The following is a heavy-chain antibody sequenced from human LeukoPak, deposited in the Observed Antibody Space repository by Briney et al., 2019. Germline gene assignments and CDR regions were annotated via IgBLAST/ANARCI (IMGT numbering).Heavy chain of an antibody. J-gene: IGHJ4*02. CDR1: GGSISSYY. CDR2: IYYSGST. D-gene: IGHD3-22*01. Sequence: SETLSLACTVSGGSISSYYWSWIRQPPGKGLEWIGYIYYSGSTNYNPSLKSRVTISVDTSKNQFSLKLSSVTAADTAVYYCAKDRHSSGYYQSPIDYWGQGTLVTVSS. V-gene: IGHV4-59*12. CDR3: AKDRHSSGYYQSPIDY.